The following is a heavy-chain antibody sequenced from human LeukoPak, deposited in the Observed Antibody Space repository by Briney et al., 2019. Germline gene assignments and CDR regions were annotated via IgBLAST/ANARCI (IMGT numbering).Heavy chain of an antibody. CDR1: GFTFRTYD. D-gene: IGHD4-23*01. Sequence: PGGSLRLSCAASGFTFRTYDMTWVRQAPGKGLEWVSHICSGGGRTFYADSVKGRFTISRDNSKNTLYLQMNSLRAEDTAVYYCARRDDYGGNSLDYWGQGTLVTVSS. CDR2: ICSGGGRT. J-gene: IGHJ4*02. CDR3: ARRDDYGGNSLDY. V-gene: IGHV3-23*01.